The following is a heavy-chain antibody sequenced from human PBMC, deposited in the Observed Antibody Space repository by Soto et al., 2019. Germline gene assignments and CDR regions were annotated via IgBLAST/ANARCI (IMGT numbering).Heavy chain of an antibody. D-gene: IGHD3-10*01. CDR1: GFTFDDYA. CDR2: ISWNSGSI. CDR3: AKVVGSGSYYPGWFDP. J-gene: IGHJ5*02. V-gene: IGHV3-9*01. Sequence: GGSLRLSCAASGFTFDDYAMHWVRQAPGKGLEWVSGISWNSGSIGYADSVKGRFTISRDNAKNSLYLQMNRLRAEDTALYYCAKVVGSGSYYPGWFDPWGQGTLVTVSS.